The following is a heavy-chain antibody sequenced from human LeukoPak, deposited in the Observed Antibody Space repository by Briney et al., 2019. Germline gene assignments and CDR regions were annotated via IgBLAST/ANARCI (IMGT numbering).Heavy chain of an antibody. Sequence: SETLSLTCTVSGGSISSYYWSWIRQLPGKGLEWIGYIYYSGSTNYNPSLKSRVTISVDTSKNQFSLKLSSVTAADTAVYYCARIEDYGGNSVNYWGQGTLVTVSS. D-gene: IGHD4-23*01. CDR3: ARIEDYGGNSVNY. CDR2: IYYSGST. CDR1: GGSISSYY. J-gene: IGHJ4*02. V-gene: IGHV4-59*01.